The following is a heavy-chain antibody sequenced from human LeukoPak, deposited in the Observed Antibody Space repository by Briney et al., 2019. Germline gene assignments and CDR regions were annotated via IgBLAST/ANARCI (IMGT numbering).Heavy chain of an antibody. CDR1: GFTFDDYA. CDR3: AKDGYCSSTSCSYYFDY. Sequence: GGSLRLSCAASGFTFDDYAMHWVRQAPGKGLEWVSGISWNSGSIGYADSVKGRFTISRDNAKNSLYLQMNSLRAEDTALYYCAKDGYCSSTSCSYYFDYWGQGTLVTVSS. D-gene: IGHD2-2*01. V-gene: IGHV3-9*01. J-gene: IGHJ4*02. CDR2: ISWNSGSI.